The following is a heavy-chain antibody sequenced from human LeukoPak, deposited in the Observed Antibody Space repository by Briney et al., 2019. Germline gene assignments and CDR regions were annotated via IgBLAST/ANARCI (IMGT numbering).Heavy chain of an antibody. CDR1: GFTFDDYA. CDR2: ISWNSGSI. D-gene: IGHD1-14*01. CDR3: AKDRAGWTQDFDY. V-gene: IGHV3-9*01. J-gene: IGHJ4*02. Sequence: GGSLRLSCAASGFTFDDYATHWVRQAPGKGLEWVSGISWNSGSIGYADSVKGRFTISRDNAKNSLYLQMNSLRAEDTALYYCAKDRAGWTQDFDYWGQGTLVTVSS.